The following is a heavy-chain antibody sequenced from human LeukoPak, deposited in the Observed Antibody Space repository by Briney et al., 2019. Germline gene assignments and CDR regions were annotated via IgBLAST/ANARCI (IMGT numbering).Heavy chain of an antibody. Sequence: GGSLRLSCAASGFTFSTYAMSWVRQAPGKGLEWVSGISGSGATTYYADSAKGRFTISRGNSKNTLYVQMNSLRAEDTAVYYCAKSVGIIRRGAFDIWGQGTMVTVSS. D-gene: IGHD3-10*01. CDR1: GFTFSTYA. CDR3: AKSVGIIRRGAFDI. CDR2: ISGSGATT. J-gene: IGHJ3*02. V-gene: IGHV3-23*01.